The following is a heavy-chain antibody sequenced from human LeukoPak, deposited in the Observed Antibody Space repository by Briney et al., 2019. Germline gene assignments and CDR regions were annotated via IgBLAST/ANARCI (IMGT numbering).Heavy chain of an antibody. CDR1: GYTFTGYY. Sequence: ASVKVSCKASGYTFTGYYMHWVRQAPGQGLEWMGWINPNSGGTNYAQKFQGRVTMTRDTSISTAYMELSRLRSDDTAVYYCARVAGNLRCGSTRSFDYWGQGTLVTVSS. J-gene: IGHJ4*02. CDR2: INPNSGGT. D-gene: IGHD3-16*01. V-gene: IGHV1-2*02. CDR3: ARVAGNLRCGSTRSFDY.